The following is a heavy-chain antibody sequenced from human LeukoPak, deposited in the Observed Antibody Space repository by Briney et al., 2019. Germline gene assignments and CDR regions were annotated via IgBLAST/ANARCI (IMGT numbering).Heavy chain of an antibody. CDR1: GFTFDVYA. Sequence: GRSLRLSCAASGFTFDVYAMHWVRQAPGKGLEWVSGISWNSGSIGYADSVKGRFTISRDNAKNSLYLQMNSLRAEDTALYYCAKDYDSSGYSTSGFDYWGQGTLVTVSS. J-gene: IGHJ4*02. CDR2: ISWNSGSI. V-gene: IGHV3-9*01. D-gene: IGHD3-22*01. CDR3: AKDYDSSGYSTSGFDY.